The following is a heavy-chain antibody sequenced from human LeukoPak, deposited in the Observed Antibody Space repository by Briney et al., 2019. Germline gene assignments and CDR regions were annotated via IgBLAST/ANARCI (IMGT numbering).Heavy chain of an antibody. V-gene: IGHV4-61*01. Sequence: SETQSLTCTVSGGSISSSSYYWRWIRQPRGKGLEWIGYIYYSGSTNYHPSRQIRVTISVDTSKSQFSLKLSSLTAADAAVYYCARGIWFGELLGPYDCYYYMDVWGKGSTVTVSS. CDR2: IYYSGST. CDR1: GGSISSSSYY. CDR3: ARGIWFGELLGPYDCYYYMDV. D-gene: IGHD3-10*01. J-gene: IGHJ6*03.